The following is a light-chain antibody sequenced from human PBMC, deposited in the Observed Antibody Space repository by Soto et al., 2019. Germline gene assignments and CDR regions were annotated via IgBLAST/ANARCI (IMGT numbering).Light chain of an antibody. Sequence: EILLTQSPDTLSLSPGERATLSCRAAQSVGTRLAWYQHKTGQAPRLLISGASSRATGIPDRFTGSGSETSFTLTIGRLEPEDFALYYCQHYQSGHPITFGQGTRLEIK. CDR3: QHYQSGHPIT. V-gene: IGKV3-20*01. CDR2: GAS. CDR1: QSVGTR. J-gene: IGKJ5*01.